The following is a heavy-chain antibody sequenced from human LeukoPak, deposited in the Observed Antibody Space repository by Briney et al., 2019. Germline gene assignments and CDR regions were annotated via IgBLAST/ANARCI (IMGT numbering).Heavy chain of an antibody. J-gene: IGHJ5*02. Sequence: SSETLSLTCAVYGGSFSGYYWSWIRQPPGKGLEWIGEINHSGSTNYNPSLKSRVTISVDTSKNQFSLKLSSVTAADTAVYYCARTIPRRHGITGTRNWFDPWGQGTLVTVSS. V-gene: IGHV4-34*01. CDR3: ARTIPRRHGITGTRNWFDP. D-gene: IGHD1-20*01. CDR2: INHSGST. CDR1: GGSFSGYY.